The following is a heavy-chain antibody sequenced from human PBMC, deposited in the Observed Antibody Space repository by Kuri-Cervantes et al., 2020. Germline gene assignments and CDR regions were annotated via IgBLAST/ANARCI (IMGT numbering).Heavy chain of an antibody. CDR1: EFTFSSFT. V-gene: IGHV3-21*04. Sequence: GESLKISCAGSEFTFSSFTMNWVRQAPGKGLEWVSSISSSSSYIHYADSVKGRFTISRDNGKNSLYLQMNSLRAEDTAVYYCATQRRGTTTWGQGTLVTVSS. CDR2: ISSSSSYI. CDR3: ATQRRGTTT. J-gene: IGHJ4*02. D-gene: IGHD1-1*01.